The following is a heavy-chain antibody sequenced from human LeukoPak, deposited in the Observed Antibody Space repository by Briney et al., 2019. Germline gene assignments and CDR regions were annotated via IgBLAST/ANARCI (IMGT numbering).Heavy chain of an antibody. CDR2: IYSGGST. CDR3: ARNDYGDYVGAFDI. J-gene: IGHJ3*02. Sequence: PGGSLRLSCAASGFTVSSNYMSWVRQAPGKGLEWVSVIYSGGSTYYADSVKGRFTISRHNSKNTLYLQMNSLRAEDTAVYYCARNDYGDYVGAFDIWGQGTMVTVSS. V-gene: IGHV3-53*04. D-gene: IGHD4-17*01. CDR1: GFTVSSNY.